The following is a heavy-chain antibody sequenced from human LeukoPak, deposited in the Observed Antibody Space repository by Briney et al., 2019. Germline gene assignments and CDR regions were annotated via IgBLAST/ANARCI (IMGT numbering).Heavy chain of an antibody. D-gene: IGHD3-22*01. J-gene: IGHJ4*02. Sequence: GGSPRLSCAASGFTFSSYGMHWVRQAPGKGLEWVAFIRYDGSNRYYADSVKGRFTISRDNSKNTLYLQMNSLRAEDTAVYYCAKGYYYDSSGYHDYWGQGTLVTVSS. CDR3: AKGYYYDSSGYHDY. V-gene: IGHV3-30*02. CDR1: GFTFSSYG. CDR2: IRYDGSNR.